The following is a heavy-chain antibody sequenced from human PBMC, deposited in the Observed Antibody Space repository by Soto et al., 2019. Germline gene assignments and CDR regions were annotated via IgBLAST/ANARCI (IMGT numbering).Heavy chain of an antibody. CDR2: IDYSGSI. J-gene: IGHJ2*01. CDR3: QAEDGIRDL. V-gene: IGHV4-39*01. Sequence: GKGVEWIGSIDYSGSIDYNRSLKRRVTISVYTSKNQFSLKLSSVTAADTAVFFFQAEDGIRDL. D-gene: IGHD2-21*01.